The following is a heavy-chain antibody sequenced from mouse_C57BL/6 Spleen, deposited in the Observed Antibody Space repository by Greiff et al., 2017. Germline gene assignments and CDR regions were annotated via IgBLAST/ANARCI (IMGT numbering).Heavy chain of an antibody. CDR1: GYTFTSYW. Sequence: VQLHQPGAELVKPGASVKMSCKASGYTFTSYWITWVKQRPGQGLEWIGDIYPGSGSTNYNEKFKSKATLTVDTSSSTAYMQLSSLTSEDSAVYYCARSGYDYDAGFAYWGQGTLVTVSA. V-gene: IGHV1-55*01. D-gene: IGHD2-4*01. CDR3: ARSGYDYDAGFAY. J-gene: IGHJ3*01. CDR2: IYPGSGST.